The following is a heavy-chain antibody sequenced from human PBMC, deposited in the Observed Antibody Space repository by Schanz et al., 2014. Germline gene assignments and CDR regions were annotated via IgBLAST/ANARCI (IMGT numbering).Heavy chain of an antibody. CDR3: AKSYDTSGYSGFDY. V-gene: IGHV3-30*02. CDR2: IRYDGSNK. D-gene: IGHD3-22*01. J-gene: IGHJ4*02. Sequence: VQLVESGGGLVKPGGSLRLSCAASGFTFSSYGMHWVRQAPGKGLEWVAFIRYDGSNKYYADSVKGRFTISRDNSKNTLYLQMNSLRTEDTAVYFCAKSYDTSGYSGFDYWGQGTLVTVSS. CDR1: GFTFSSYG.